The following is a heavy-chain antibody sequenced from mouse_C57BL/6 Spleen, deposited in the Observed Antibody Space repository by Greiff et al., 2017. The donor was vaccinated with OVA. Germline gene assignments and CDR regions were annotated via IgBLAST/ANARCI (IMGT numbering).Heavy chain of an antibody. CDR3: ARADGTNYFDY. V-gene: IGHV3-6*01. D-gene: IGHD4-1*01. Sequence: EVQVVESGPGLVKPSQSLSLTCSVTGYSITSGYYWNWIRQFPGNKLEWMGYISYDGSNNYNPSLKNRISITRDTSKNQFFLKLNSVTTEDTATYYCARADGTNYFDYWGQGTTLTVSS. CDR2: ISYDGSN. J-gene: IGHJ2*01. CDR1: GYSITSGYY.